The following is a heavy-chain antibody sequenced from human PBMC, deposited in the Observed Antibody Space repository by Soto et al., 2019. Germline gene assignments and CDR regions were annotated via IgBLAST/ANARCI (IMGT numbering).Heavy chain of an antibody. CDR2: LYSSGIT. D-gene: IGHD6-19*01. V-gene: IGHV3-66*01. J-gene: IGHJ4*02. CDR3: AREASGSGWWSQGSFES. CDR1: GFTVSNNY. Sequence: EVHLVESGGGLVQPGGSLRLSCAASGFTVSNNYMSWVRQAPGKRLEWVSSLYSSGITYYADSVKGRFTVSRDISENTLYLQMNSLRVEDTAVSYCAREASGSGWWSQGSFESWGQGTLVTVSS.